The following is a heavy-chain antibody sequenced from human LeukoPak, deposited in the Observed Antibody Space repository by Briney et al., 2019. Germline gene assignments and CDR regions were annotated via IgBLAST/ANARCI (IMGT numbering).Heavy chain of an antibody. CDR2: IDKTTYPT. D-gene: IGHD6-19*01. CDR3: AKFEGATIPGWFNDY. Sequence: PGGSLRLSCAASEFIFSDYAMGWVRQAPGKGLEWVSTIDKTTYPTFYADSVKGRFTISRDNSKSTLYLQMNSLRTEDTAVYFCAKFEGATIPGWFNDYWGQGILVTVSS. CDR1: EFIFSDYA. J-gene: IGHJ4*02. V-gene: IGHV3-23*05.